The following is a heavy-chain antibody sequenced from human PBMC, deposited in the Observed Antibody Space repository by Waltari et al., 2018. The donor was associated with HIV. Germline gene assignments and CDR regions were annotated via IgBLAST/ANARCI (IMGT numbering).Heavy chain of an antibody. CDR3: ATPRTYYYGSGSAYSNAFDI. D-gene: IGHD3-10*01. CDR2: IIPIFGTA. CDR1: GGTFSSYA. Sequence: QVQLVQSGAEVKKPGSSVKVSCKASGGTFSSYAISWVRQAPGQGFEWMRGIIPIFGTANYAQKFQGRVTITADESTSTAYMELSSLRSEDTAVYYCATPRTYYYGSGSAYSNAFDIWGQGTMVTVSS. V-gene: IGHV1-69*01. J-gene: IGHJ3*02.